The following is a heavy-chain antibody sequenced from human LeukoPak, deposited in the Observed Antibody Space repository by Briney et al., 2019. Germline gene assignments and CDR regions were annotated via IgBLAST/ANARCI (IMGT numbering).Heavy chain of an antibody. CDR1: GDSFSSNYW. CDR3: AAQDVNWFDP. Sequence: SETLSLTCAVSGDSFSSNYWWNWVRQSPGKGLEWIGEIYHSGTTNYNPSLKSRVTISVDTSKNQFSLKLSSVTAADTAVYYCAAQDVNWFDPWGQGTLVTVSS. J-gene: IGHJ5*02. D-gene: IGHD2-15*01. CDR2: IYHSGTT. V-gene: IGHV4-4*02.